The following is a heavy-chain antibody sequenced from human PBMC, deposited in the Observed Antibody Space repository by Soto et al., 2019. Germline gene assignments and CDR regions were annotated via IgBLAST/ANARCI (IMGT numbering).Heavy chain of an antibody. V-gene: IGHV4-59*01. J-gene: IGHJ3*02. Sequence: QVRLHESGPGLVKPSETLSLTCTVSTDSFNDYYWSWIRQPPGKGLEWIGSIYHTGNTNYHPSLESGVSISVDTSKIQFSLSLSSVAAADTAVYYCARDVGIHDAFDIWGQGTLVTVSS. D-gene: IGHD5-18*01. CDR2: IYHTGNT. CDR1: TDSFNDYY. CDR3: ARDVGIHDAFDI.